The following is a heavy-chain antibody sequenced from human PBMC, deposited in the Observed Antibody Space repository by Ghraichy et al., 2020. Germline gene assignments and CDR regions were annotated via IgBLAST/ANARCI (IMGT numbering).Heavy chain of an antibody. Sequence: GSLRLSCAASGFTFSSYSMNWVRQAPGKGLEWVSYISSSSSTIYYADSVKGRFTISRDNAKNSLYLQMNSLRAEDTAVYYCASLGSPDAFDIWGQGTMVTVSS. CDR2: ISSSSSTI. V-gene: IGHV3-48*04. CDR3: ASLGSPDAFDI. J-gene: IGHJ3*02. CDR1: GFTFSSYS. D-gene: IGHD1-26*01.